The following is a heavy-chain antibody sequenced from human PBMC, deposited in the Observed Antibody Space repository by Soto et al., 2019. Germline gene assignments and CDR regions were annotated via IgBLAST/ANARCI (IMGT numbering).Heavy chain of an antibody. V-gene: IGHV3-11*03. CDR3: ARYYYDSSGYYSNFDY. Sequence: GGSLRLSCAASGFTFSDYYRSWIRQAPGKGLEWVSYISSSSSYTNYADSVKGRFTISRDNAKNSLYLQMNSLRAEDTAVYYCARYYYDSSGYYSNFDYWGQGTLVTVSS. CDR2: ISSSSSYT. J-gene: IGHJ4*02. D-gene: IGHD3-22*01. CDR1: GFTFSDYY.